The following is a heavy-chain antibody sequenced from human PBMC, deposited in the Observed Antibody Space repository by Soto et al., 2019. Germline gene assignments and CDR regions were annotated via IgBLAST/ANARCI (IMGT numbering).Heavy chain of an antibody. V-gene: IGHV3-23*01. J-gene: IGHJ4*02. CDR2: ISGSGGAT. Sequence: EVQLLESGGDLVQPGGSLRLSCAASGFTFSTYAINWVRQAPGKGLEWVSGISGSGGATYYADSVKGRFTISRDNSRNTLYLQMDSLRAEDTAIYYCAKDEFPTQLPRVDPLFDYWGQGTLVTVSS. CDR3: AKDEFPTQLPRVDPLFDY. CDR1: GFTFSTYA. D-gene: IGHD1-1*01.